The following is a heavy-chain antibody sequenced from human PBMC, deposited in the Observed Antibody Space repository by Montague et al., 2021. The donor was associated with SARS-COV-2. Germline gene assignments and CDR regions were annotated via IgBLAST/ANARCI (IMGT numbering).Heavy chain of an antibody. D-gene: IGHD3-22*01. V-gene: IGHV3-23*01. CDR1: GFTFSSYA. Sequence: SLRLSCAASGFTFSSYALSWVRQAPGKGLEWVSAISGSGGSTYYADSVKGRFTISRDNSKNTLYLQMNSLRAEDTAVYYCRIGKYYDNISDYRGQGTLVTVSS. CDR3: RIGKYYDNISDY. J-gene: IGHJ4*02. CDR2: ISGSGGST.